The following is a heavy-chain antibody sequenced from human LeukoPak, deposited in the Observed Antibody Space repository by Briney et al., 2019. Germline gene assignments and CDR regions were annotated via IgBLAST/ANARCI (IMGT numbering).Heavy chain of an antibody. CDR2: INPNSGDT. CDR3: AKVKPGPFES. V-gene: IGHV1-2*02. D-gene: IGHD7-27*01. J-gene: IGHJ4*02. Sequence: GESLKISCKGSGYTFTGYYMHWVRQAPGQGLEWMAWINPNSGDTTYAQKFQGRVTVTRDTSISTVYMELSRLTSDDTAIYYCAKVKPGPFESWGQGTPVTVSS. CDR1: GYTFTGYY.